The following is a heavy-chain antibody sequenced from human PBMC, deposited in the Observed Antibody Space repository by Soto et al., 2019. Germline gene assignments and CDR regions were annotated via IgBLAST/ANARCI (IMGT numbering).Heavy chain of an antibody. CDR3: ARDRGGYCSGGSCYWKV. D-gene: IGHD2-15*01. CDR2: IYYSGST. V-gene: IGHV4-31*03. Sequence: QVQLQESGPGLVKPSQTLSLTCTVSGGSISSGGYYWSWIRQHPGKGLEWIGYIYYSGSTYYNPSRKSRVTISVDTSKNQFSLKLSSVTAADTAVYYCARDRGGYCSGGSCYWKVWGQGTLVTVSS. J-gene: IGHJ4*02. CDR1: GGSISSGGYY.